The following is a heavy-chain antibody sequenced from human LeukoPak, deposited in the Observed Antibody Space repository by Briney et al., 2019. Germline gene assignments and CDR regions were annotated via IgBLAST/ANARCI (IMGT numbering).Heavy chain of an antibody. D-gene: IGHD2-15*01. CDR3: ARAKRGYCSGGSCYPGSTYYYGMDV. V-gene: IGHV3-53*01. J-gene: IGHJ6*02. Sequence: GGSLRLSCAASGFTVSSNYMSWVRQAPGKGLEWVSVIYSGGSTYYADSGKGRFTISRDNSKYTLYLQMNSLRAEDTAVYYCARAKRGYCSGGSCYPGSTYYYGMDVWGQGTTVTVSS. CDR2: IYSGGST. CDR1: GFTVSSNY.